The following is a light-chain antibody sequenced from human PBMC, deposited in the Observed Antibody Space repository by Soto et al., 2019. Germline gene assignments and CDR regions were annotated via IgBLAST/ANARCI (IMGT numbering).Light chain of an antibody. CDR3: QQSYSTPPWT. Sequence: DIQMTQSPSSLSASVGDRFAVTCRASQSIVTYLNWYLQKPGKAPKLLIYAAYNLQSGVPSRFSGSGSGTDFTLTISSLQPEDFAAYFCQQSYSTPPWTFGQGTKVDI. V-gene: IGKV1-39*01. J-gene: IGKJ1*01. CDR2: AAY. CDR1: QSIVTY.